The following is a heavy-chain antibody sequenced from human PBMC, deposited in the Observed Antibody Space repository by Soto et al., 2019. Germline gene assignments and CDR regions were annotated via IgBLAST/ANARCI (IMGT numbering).Heavy chain of an antibody. CDR1: GGSISSNY. D-gene: IGHD1-1*01. J-gene: IGHJ4*02. CDR2: VYNSGST. CDR3: VRYRREAVAGYTLDN. V-gene: IGHV4-59*01. Sequence: LSLTCTVSGGSISSNYWTWIRQPPGKGLEWIGYVYNSGSTNYNPSLKSRVTISEDTSKSQFSLKVNSMTAADTAVYYCVRYRREAVAGYTLDNWGQGILVTVSS.